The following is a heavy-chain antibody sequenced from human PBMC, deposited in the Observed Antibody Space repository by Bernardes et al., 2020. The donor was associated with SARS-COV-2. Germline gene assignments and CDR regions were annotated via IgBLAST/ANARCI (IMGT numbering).Heavy chain of an antibody. J-gene: IGHJ6*02. CDR2: INPNSGGT. CDR3: ARAIVVVAATDDYYYYYGIDV. Sequence: ASVKVSCKASGYTFTGYYMHWVRQAPGQGLEWMGWINPNSGGTNYAQKFQGWVTMTRDTSISTAYMELSRLRSDDTAVYYCARAIVVVAATDDYYYYYGIDVWGQGTTVTVSS. V-gene: IGHV1-2*04. CDR1: GYTFTGYY. D-gene: IGHD2-15*01.